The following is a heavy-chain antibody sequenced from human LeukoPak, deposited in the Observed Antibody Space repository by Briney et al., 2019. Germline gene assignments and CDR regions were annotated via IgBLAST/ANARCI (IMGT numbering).Heavy chain of an antibody. J-gene: IGHJ5*02. V-gene: IGHV4-39*07. CDR3: ARCPHYYDSSGYQP. Sequence: SETLSLTCTVSGGSISSSSYYWGWIRQPPGKGLEWIGSIYYSGSTYYNPSLKSRVTISVDTSKNQFSLKLSSVTAADTAVYYCARCPHYYDSSGYQPWGQGTLVTVSS. CDR1: GGSISSSSYY. D-gene: IGHD3-22*01. CDR2: IYYSGST.